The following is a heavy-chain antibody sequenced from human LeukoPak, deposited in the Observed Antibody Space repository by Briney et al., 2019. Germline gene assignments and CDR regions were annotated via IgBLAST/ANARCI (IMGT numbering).Heavy chain of an antibody. J-gene: IGHJ4*02. CDR1: GYTFTGYY. D-gene: IGHD6-19*01. CDR3: AREFRGHRQRAVENALDY. V-gene: IGHV1-2*04. CDR2: MNPNSGGT. Sequence: ASVKVSCKAFGYTFTGYYIDCVRQAPGQGLEWMGWMNPNSGGTNYAQKFQGWVTMTRDTSISTAYMELSRLTSDDTAVYYCAREFRGHRQRAVENALDYWGQGTLVTVSS.